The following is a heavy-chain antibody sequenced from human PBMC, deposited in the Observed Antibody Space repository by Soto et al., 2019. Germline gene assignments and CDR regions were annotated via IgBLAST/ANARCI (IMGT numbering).Heavy chain of an antibody. CDR3: ARGGRLAYCGGDCYSGNWFDP. J-gene: IGHJ5*02. D-gene: IGHD2-21*02. V-gene: IGHV4-30-4*01. CDR1: GGSISSGDYY. Sequence: SETLSLTCTVSGGSISSGDYYWSWIRQPPGKGLEWIGYIYYSGSTYYNPSLKSRVTISVDTSKNQFSLKLSSVTAADTAVYYCARGGRLAYCGGDCYSGNWFDPWGQGTLVTVSS. CDR2: IYYSGST.